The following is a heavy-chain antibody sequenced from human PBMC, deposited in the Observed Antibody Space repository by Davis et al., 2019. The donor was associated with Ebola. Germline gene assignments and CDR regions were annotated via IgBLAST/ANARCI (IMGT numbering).Heavy chain of an antibody. CDR1: GGSISSSSYY. D-gene: IGHD2-8*01. CDR3: AREELGYCTNGVCYNGWFDP. J-gene: IGHJ5*02. Sequence: MPSETLSLTCTVSGGSISSSSYYWGWIRQPPGKGLEWIGSIYYSGSTYYNPSLKSRVTISVDTSKNQFSLKLSSVTAADTAVYYCAREELGYCTNGVCYNGWFDPWGQGTLVTVSS. V-gene: IGHV4-39*07. CDR2: IYYSGST.